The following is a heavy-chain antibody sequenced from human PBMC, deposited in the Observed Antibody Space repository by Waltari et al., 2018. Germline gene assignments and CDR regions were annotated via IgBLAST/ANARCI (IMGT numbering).Heavy chain of an antibody. CDR3: ARARYFGLLFAWFDP. D-gene: IGHD2-21*02. CDR2: ISHSGDT. V-gene: IGHV4-4*02. CDR1: GESLSSSDW. Sequence: QVQLQESGPGLVKSSETLSLTCTVSGESLSSSDWWTWVRQSPGKGLEWTGEISHSGDTDYHPALKGRVTISADRSRNQFSLNVNSVTGADTAVYYCARARYFGLLFAWFDPWGQGTLVTVSS. J-gene: IGHJ5*02.